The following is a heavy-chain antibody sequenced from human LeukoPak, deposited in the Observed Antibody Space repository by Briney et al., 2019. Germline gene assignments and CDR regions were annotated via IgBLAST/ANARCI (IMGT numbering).Heavy chain of an antibody. D-gene: IGHD6-13*01. CDR3: ARVIRAAPGKGYFDY. V-gene: IGHV3-23*01. J-gene: IGHJ4*02. Sequence: GGALRLSCATSGFNFCTYALSWGRQAPGEGVEWGSCISGSGGSTYHADSVKGRFTISRDSSKNTLYLQMNSLRAEDTAIYYCARVIRAAPGKGYFDYWGQGTLVTVSS. CDR1: GFNFCTYA. CDR2: ISGSGGST.